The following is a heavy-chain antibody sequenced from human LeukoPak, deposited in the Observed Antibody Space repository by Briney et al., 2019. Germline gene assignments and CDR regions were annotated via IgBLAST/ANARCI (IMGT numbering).Heavy chain of an antibody. D-gene: IGHD4-17*01. J-gene: IGHJ4*02. CDR1: GFTFSSYA. CDR3: AKEIRAMTTVNPIDH. V-gene: IGHV3-23*01. Sequence: GGSLRLSCAASGFTFSSYAMSWVRQAPGKGLEWVSAISGSGGSTYYADSVKGRFTISRDNSKNTRYLQMNRLRAEATAVYYRAKEIRAMTTVNPIDHWGQGTLVTVSS. CDR2: ISGSGGST.